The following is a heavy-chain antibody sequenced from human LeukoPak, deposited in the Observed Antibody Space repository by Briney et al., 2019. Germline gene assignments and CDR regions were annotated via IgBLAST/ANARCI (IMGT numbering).Heavy chain of an antibody. J-gene: IGHJ4*02. V-gene: IGHV3-66*01. Sequence: GGPLRLSCAASGFTVSSNYMSWVRQAPGKGLEWVSVIYSGGSTYYADSVKGRFTISRDNSKNTLYLQMNSLRAEDTAVYYCARVQDDYVWGSYRQHFLYYFDYWGQGTLVTVSS. CDR2: IYSGGST. D-gene: IGHD3-16*02. CDR3: ARVQDDYVWGSYRQHFLYYFDY. CDR1: GFTVSSNY.